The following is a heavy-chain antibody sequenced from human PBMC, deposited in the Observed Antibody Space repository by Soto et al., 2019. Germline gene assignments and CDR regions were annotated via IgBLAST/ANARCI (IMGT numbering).Heavy chain of an antibody. CDR3: ARWGVAMDV. CDR1: GGSVNSFYY. Sequence: PSETRSLTCSVSGGSVNSFYYWGWIRQPPGKGLEWLGYVYHTGSTNYQPSLKSRVTISLDTSKNQFSLNLNSVTAADTAVYYCARWGVAMDVWGQGTTVTVSS. CDR2: VYHTGST. V-gene: IGHV4-61*01. D-gene: IGHD3-16*01. J-gene: IGHJ6*02.